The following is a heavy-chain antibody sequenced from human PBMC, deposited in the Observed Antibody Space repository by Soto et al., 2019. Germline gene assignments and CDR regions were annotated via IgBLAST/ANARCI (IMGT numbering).Heavy chain of an antibody. CDR1: GFTFSSYG. D-gene: IGHD6-6*01. V-gene: IGHV3-33*01. J-gene: IGHJ4*02. CDR2: IWYDGSNK. CDR3: ARSTSKYSSSVSY. Sequence: GGSLRLSCAASGFTFSSYGMHWVRQAPGKGLEWVAVIWYDGSNKYYADSVKGRFTISRDNSKNTLYLQMNSLRAEDTAVYYCARSTSKYSSSVSYWGQGTLVTVSS.